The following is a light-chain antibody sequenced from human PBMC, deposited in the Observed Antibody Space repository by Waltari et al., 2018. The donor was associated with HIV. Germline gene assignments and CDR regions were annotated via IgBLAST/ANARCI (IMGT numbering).Light chain of an antibody. CDR2: GGS. CDR1: QSVGSSD. J-gene: IGKJ1*01. V-gene: IGKV3-20*01. CDR3: HQYGTTPPT. Sequence: VLTQSPGTLSLSPGERVALSCRASQSVGSSDVAWYQQKRGQTPRLLMYGGSNRATGIPDRVSGSGSETDFTLTISRLEPEDCAVYYCHQYGTTPPTFGQGTQLEIK.